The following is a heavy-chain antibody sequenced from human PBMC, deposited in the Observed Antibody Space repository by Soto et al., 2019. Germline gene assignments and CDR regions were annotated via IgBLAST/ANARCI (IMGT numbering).Heavy chain of an antibody. CDR1: GGSISSFF. Sequence: SEXLSLTCTVSGGSISSFFWSWIRQPPGKGLEWIGYIYDSGTTNYNPSLKSRVTISVDTSKNQFSLRLSSVTAADTAVYYCARGYYGDWGFDYWGQGTLVTVSS. CDR3: ARGYYGDWGFDY. J-gene: IGHJ4*02. D-gene: IGHD4-17*01. CDR2: IYDSGTT. V-gene: IGHV4-59*01.